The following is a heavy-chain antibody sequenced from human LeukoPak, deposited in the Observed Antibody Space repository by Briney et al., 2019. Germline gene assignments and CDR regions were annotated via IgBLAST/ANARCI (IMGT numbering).Heavy chain of an antibody. CDR3: ARGGYSAYDYYYYYYYMDV. CDR1: GGSISSSSYY. J-gene: IGHJ6*03. D-gene: IGHD5-12*01. CDR2: VYYFGNT. Sequence: KPSETLSLTCTVSGGSISSSSYYWGWIRQPPGKGLEWIGSVYYFGNTYYSPSLNSRVTISVDTSKNQFSLKLSSATAADTAVYYCARGGYSAYDYYYYYYYMDVWGTGTTVTVSS. V-gene: IGHV4-39*07.